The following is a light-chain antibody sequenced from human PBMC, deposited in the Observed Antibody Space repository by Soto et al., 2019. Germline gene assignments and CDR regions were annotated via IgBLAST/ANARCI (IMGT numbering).Light chain of an antibody. Sequence: EIVLTQSPGTLSLSPGEIATLSCSASQSVSSNYLAWYQQKPGQAPRLLIYDASTRATGIPVRFSGSGSGTEFILTISSLQSEDFGVYYCQQNKDWPGTFGQGTKVDIK. CDR1: QSVSSN. J-gene: IGKJ1*01. CDR2: DAS. V-gene: IGKV3-15*01. CDR3: QQNKDWPGT.